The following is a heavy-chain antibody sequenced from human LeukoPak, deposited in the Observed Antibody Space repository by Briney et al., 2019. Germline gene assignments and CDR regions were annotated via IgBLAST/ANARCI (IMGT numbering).Heavy chain of an antibody. CDR1: GFTFSSYE. Sequence: GGSLRLSCAASGFTFSSYEMNWVRQAPGKGLEWVSYISSRGSTIYYADSVKGRFTISRDNAKNSLYLQMNSLRAEDTAVYYCAGYDFWSGYHTFDYWGQGTLVTVSS. CDR2: ISSRGSTI. CDR3: AGYDFWSGYHTFDY. J-gene: IGHJ4*02. V-gene: IGHV3-48*03. D-gene: IGHD3-3*01.